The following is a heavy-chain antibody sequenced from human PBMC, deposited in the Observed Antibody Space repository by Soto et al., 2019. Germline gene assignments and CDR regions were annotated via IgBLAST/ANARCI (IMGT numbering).Heavy chain of an antibody. D-gene: IGHD5-18*01. J-gene: IGHJ4*02. CDR1: GFTFSSYA. V-gene: IGHV3-23*01. CDR2: ISGSGGST. Sequence: EVQLLESGGGLVQPGGSLRLSCAASGFTFSSYAMSWVRQAPGKGLEWVSAISGSGGSTYYADSVKGRFTISRDNSKNTLYLQMNSLRAEDTAVYYCAKAARYSYGYFYYFDYWGQGTLVTVSS. CDR3: AKAARYSYGYFYYFDY.